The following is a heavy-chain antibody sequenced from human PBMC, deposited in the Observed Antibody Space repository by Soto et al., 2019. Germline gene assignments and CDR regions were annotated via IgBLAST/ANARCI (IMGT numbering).Heavy chain of an antibody. CDR2: INPNSGGT. V-gene: IGHV1-2*02. J-gene: IGHJ6*02. Sequence: ASVNVSCKASGYTFTGYYMHWVRQAPGQGLEWMGWINPNSGGTNYAQKFQGRVTMTRDTSISTAYMELSRLRSDDTAVYYCARDRGYSYGYDDYYYYGMDVWGQGTTVTVSS. CDR1: GYTFTGYY. CDR3: ARDRGYSYGYDDYYYYGMDV. D-gene: IGHD5-18*01.